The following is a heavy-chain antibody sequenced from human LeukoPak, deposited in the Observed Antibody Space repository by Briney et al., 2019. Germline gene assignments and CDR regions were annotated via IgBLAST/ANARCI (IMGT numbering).Heavy chain of an antibody. CDR3: ARDLSATWYSLAY. V-gene: IGHV3-20*04. D-gene: IGHD2-15*01. CDR1: GFNNADYG. J-gene: IGHJ4*02. CDR2: IDWSGEAS. Sequence: GGSLRLSCVGAGFNNADYGMSWVRQAPGKGLEWVSGIDWSGEASEYADSVKGRFTISRDNVKNSLYLQMNTLRPEDTGLYYCARDLSATWYSLAYWGQGTLVTVSS.